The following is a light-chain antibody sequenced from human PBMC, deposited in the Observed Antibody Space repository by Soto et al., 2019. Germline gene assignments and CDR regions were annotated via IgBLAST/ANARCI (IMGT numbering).Light chain of an antibody. CDR3: QQYDSSPLT. Sequence: EIVLTKSPGTLSLSPEERATLSCRASQSISSSYLAWYQQKPGQAPRLLLYGTSSRATGIPDRFSGSGSGTDFTLAISRLEPEDFAVYSCQQYDSSPLTFGGGTRVEIK. CDR2: GTS. V-gene: IGKV3-20*01. J-gene: IGKJ4*01. CDR1: QSISSSY.